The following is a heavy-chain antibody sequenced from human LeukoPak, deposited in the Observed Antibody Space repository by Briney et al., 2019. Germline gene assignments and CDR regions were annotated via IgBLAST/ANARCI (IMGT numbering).Heavy chain of an antibody. D-gene: IGHD5-24*01. Sequence: ASVKVSCKVSGYTLTELSMHWVRQAPGKGLEWMGGFDPEDGETIYAQKFQGRVTMTEDTSTDTAYMELSSLRSEDTAVYYCATKKHHGYHLPFDYWGQGTLVTVSS. V-gene: IGHV1-24*01. CDR3: ATKKHHGYHLPFDY. CDR2: FDPEDGET. J-gene: IGHJ4*02. CDR1: GYTLTELS.